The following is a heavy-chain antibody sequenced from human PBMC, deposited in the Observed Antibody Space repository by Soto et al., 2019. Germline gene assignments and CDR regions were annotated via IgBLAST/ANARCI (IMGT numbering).Heavy chain of an antibody. J-gene: IGHJ6*02. V-gene: IGHV1-69*13. D-gene: IGHD1-7*01. CDR1: GGTFSSYA. CDR2: IIPIFGTA. Sequence: GASVKVSCKASGGTFSSYAISWVRQAPGQGLEWMGGIIPIFGTANYAQKFQGRVTITADESTSTAYMELSSLRSEDTAVYYCARATAGITGTTVPRYYYGMDVWGQGTTVIVSS. CDR3: ARATAGITGTTVPRYYYGMDV.